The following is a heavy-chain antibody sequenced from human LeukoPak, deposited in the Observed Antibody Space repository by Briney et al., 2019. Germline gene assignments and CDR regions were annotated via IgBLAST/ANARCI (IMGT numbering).Heavy chain of an antibody. CDR1: GGSISSYY. D-gene: IGHD6-19*01. CDR2: IYHSGST. V-gene: IGHV4-4*07. J-gene: IGHJ4*02. CDR3: ARELEPGSGSYFDY. Sequence: SETLSLTCTVSGGSISSYYWSWIRQPAGKGLEWIGSIYHSGSTYYNPSLKSRVTISVDTSKNQFSLKLSSVTAADTAVYYCARELEPGSGSYFDYWGQGTLVTVSS.